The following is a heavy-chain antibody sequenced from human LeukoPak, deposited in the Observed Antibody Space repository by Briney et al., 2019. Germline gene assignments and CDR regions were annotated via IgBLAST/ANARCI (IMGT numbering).Heavy chain of an antibody. V-gene: IGHV1-18*01. D-gene: IGHD4-17*01. CDR2: ISAYNGNT. CDR1: GYTFTSYG. CDR3: ARVLCYGDHRGFDY. Sequence: ASVKVSCKASGYTFTSYGISWVRQAPRQGVEWMGWISAYNGNTNYAQKLQGRVTITTDTSTSTASMEMRSVRPAATPVYFSARVLCYGDHRGFDYWGQGTLVTVSS. J-gene: IGHJ4*02.